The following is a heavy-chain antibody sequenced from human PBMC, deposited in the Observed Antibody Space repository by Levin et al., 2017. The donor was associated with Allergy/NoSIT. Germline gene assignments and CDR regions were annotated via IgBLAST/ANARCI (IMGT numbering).Heavy chain of an antibody. CDR3: ARDRRINLWLGDAFDV. J-gene: IGHJ3*01. D-gene: IGHD3-10*01. Sequence: PGGSLRLSCAGSGFTFNDYGIHWVRQAPGKGLEWVAFISSDASNKYYANFLRRRFTISRDNSKNTVYLQVDSLRTEDTAVYFCARDRRINLWLGDAFDVWGQGTMVTVSS. V-gene: IGHV3-30*03. CDR2: ISSDASNK. CDR1: GFTFNDYG.